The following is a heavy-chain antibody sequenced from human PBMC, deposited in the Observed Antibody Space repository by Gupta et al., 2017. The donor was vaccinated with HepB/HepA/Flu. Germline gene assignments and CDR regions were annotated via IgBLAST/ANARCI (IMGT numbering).Heavy chain of an antibody. J-gene: IGHJ4*02. CDR1: GFTFSTYA. CDR2: IGSTGGGT. V-gene: IGHV3-23*01. D-gene: IGHD3-10*01. Sequence: EVQLLESGGGLVQPGGSLRLSCAASGFTFSTYAMSWVRQAPGTGLEWVSSIGSTGGGTYYADSVKGRFTISRDNSKNTLYLQMNSLRAEDTAVYYCANRGRYYFDYWGQGALVTVSS. CDR3: ANRGRYYFDY.